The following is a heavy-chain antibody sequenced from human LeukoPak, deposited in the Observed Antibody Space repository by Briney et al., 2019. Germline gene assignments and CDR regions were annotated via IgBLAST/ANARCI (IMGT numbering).Heavy chain of an antibody. D-gene: IGHD3-22*01. CDR1: GFTFSSYS. Sequence: GGSLRLSCAASGFTFSSYSMNWVRQAPGKGLEWVSSISSSSSYIYYADSVKGRFTISRDNAKNSLYLQMNSLRAEDTAVYYCARPEYYYDSSGYYHPPGYWGQGTLVTVSS. CDR2: ISSSSSYI. J-gene: IGHJ4*02. CDR3: ARPEYYYDSSGYYHPPGY. V-gene: IGHV3-21*01.